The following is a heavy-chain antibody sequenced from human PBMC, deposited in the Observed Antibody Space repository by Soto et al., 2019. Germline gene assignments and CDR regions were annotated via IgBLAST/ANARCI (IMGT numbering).Heavy chain of an antibody. J-gene: IGHJ4*02. CDR1: GFSFSSYG. CDR2: IWYDGNNK. D-gene: IGHD5-12*01. Sequence: GGSLKLSCAASGFSFSSYGMHWVRQAPGKGLEWVAVIWYDGNNKYYADSVKGRFTISRDNSKNTLYLQMNSLRAEDTAVYYCARSYRPTRGYSGYDSVVAATELDYWGQGTLVTVSS. CDR3: ARSYRPTRGYSGYDSVVAATELDY. V-gene: IGHV3-33*01.